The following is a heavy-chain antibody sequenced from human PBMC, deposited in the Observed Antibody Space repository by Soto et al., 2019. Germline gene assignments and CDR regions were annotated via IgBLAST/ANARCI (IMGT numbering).Heavy chain of an antibody. CDR3: VREAYYYASGAVYFDY. D-gene: IGHD3-10*01. V-gene: IGHV4-34*01. CDR1: GGSFSGYY. Sequence: ASETLSLTCAVYGGSFSGYYWSWIRQPPGEGLEWIGEINHSGSTNYNPSLKSRVTISVDTSKNQFSLKLSSVTAADTAVYYCVREAYYYASGAVYFDYWGQGTLVTISS. J-gene: IGHJ4*02. CDR2: INHSGST.